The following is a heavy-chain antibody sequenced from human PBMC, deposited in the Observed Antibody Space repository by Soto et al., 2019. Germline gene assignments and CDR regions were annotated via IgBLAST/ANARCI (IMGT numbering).Heavy chain of an antibody. CDR3: ARESGGLDP. CDR1: GYTFSNYG. Sequence: GASVKVSCKASGYTFSNYGIHWVRQAPGQGLEYMGWINPYNGKTNYAQKFQGRVTMTTDTSTNTAYMELGSLRSDDTALYYCARESGGLDPWGQGTLVTVSS. CDR2: INPYNGKT. V-gene: IGHV1-18*01. J-gene: IGHJ5*02.